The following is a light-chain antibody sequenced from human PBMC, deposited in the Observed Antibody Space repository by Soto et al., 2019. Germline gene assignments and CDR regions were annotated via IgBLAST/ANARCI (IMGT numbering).Light chain of an antibody. Sequence: IVLTQSPGTLSLSPGERATLSCRASQSVTTQLAWYQQKPGQAPRLLIYGASTRATGIPVRFSGSGSGTEFTLTISSLQSEDFAVYYCQQYNNWPLTFGGGTKVDIK. CDR1: QSVTTQ. J-gene: IGKJ4*01. CDR3: QQYNNWPLT. V-gene: IGKV3-15*01. CDR2: GAS.